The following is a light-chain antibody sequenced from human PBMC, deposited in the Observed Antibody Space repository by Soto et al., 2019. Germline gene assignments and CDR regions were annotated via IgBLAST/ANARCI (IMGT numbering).Light chain of an antibody. Sequence: DIQMTQSPSFLSASVGARVTITCRASQGIRNSLAWYQHKPGKVPKLLIYAASTLYSGVSSRFSGSGSGTDFTLTIGSLQPEDVAVYYCQKHSSVPFTFGGGTKVEIK. CDR1: QGIRNS. CDR2: AAS. CDR3: QKHSSVPFT. V-gene: IGKV1-27*01. J-gene: IGKJ4*01.